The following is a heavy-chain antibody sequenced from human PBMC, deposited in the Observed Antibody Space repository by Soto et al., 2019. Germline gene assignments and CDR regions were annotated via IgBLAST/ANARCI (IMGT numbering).Heavy chain of an antibody. CDR2: INYSGTT. J-gene: IGHJ4*02. CDR1: GVSVSSSSYY. V-gene: IGHV4-39*01. D-gene: IGHD3-10*01. Sequence: QVRLQESGPEVVKPSETLSVTCTVSGVSVSSSSYYWAWLRQPPGKGPEWLGSINYSGTTYYNPSLKSRVTMSVDTSKNQFSPQLGSATAADTALYCCTRRGSYGSGSYEGLDWGQGPLVTVSS. CDR3: TRRGSYGSGSYEGLD.